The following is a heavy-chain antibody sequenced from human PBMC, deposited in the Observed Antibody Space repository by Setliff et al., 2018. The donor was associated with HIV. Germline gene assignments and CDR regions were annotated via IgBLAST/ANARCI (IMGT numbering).Heavy chain of an antibody. D-gene: IGHD2-2*01. V-gene: IGHV4-39*07. CDR3: ARFSSSTSFYYFDY. CDR1: GGSISSSSYY. CDR2: IYSGGTT. J-gene: IGHJ4*02. Sequence: PSETLSLTCTVSGGSISSSSYYWGWIRQPPGKGLEWIGNIYSGGTTYYNSSLKSRVSISVDTSKNQFSLKLYSVTAADTAVYYCARFSSSTSFYYFDYWGQGTLVTVSS.